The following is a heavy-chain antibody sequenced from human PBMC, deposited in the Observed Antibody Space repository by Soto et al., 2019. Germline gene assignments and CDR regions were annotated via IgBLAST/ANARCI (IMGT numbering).Heavy chain of an antibody. CDR2: VSGDNGNT. Sequence: QVQLGQSGAEVKKPGTSVKVSCTASGYTFSSHGISWVRQAPGQGLQWIGWVSGDNGNTNYAQSLHGRVTITTDTYTNTGYMEPRSLRSNDTVVYYCARDLGYCRSGTCQGDWFDPWGQGTLVIVSS. J-gene: IGHJ5*02. V-gene: IGHV1-18*01. CDR1: GYTFSSHG. CDR3: ARDLGYCRSGTCQGDWFDP. D-gene: IGHD2-15*01.